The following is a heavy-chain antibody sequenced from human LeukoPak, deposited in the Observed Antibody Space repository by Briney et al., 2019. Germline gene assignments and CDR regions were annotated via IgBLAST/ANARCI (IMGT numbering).Heavy chain of an antibody. Sequence: ASVKVSCKASGYTFTGYYMHWVRQAPGQGLEWMGWINPNSGGTNYAQKFQGRVTMTRDTSISTAYMELSRLRSDDTAMYYCARQIYDSSGYYEFVYWGQGTLVTVSS. CDR2: INPNSGGT. CDR1: GYTFTGYY. CDR3: ARQIYDSSGYYEFVY. J-gene: IGHJ4*02. D-gene: IGHD3-22*01. V-gene: IGHV1-2*02.